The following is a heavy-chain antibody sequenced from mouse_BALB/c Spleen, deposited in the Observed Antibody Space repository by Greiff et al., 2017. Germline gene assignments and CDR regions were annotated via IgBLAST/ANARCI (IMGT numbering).Heavy chain of an antibody. Sequence: DVQLQESGAELVKPGASVKLSCTASGFNIKDTYMHWVKQRPEQGLEWIGRIDPANGNTKYDPKFQGKATITADTSSNTAYLQLSSLTSEDTAVYYCARGDYGSSLYAMDYWGQGTSVTVSS. CDR3: ARGDYGSSLYAMDY. V-gene: IGHV14-3*02. CDR1: GFNIKDTY. J-gene: IGHJ4*01. CDR2: IDPANGNT. D-gene: IGHD1-1*01.